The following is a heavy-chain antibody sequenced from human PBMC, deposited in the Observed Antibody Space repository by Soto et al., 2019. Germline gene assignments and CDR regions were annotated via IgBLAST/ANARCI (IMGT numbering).Heavy chain of an antibody. V-gene: IGHV1-18*01. Sequence: ASVKVSCKASGYSFTNYDISWVRQAPGQGLEWMGWISPYNGDTNYAQKLQGRVTMTTDTSTSTAYMEPRSLRSDDTAVHYCARYCSSTSCDHYFDYWGQGTLVTVSS. CDR3: ARYCSSTSCDHYFDY. D-gene: IGHD2-2*01. CDR2: ISPYNGDT. CDR1: GYSFTNYD. J-gene: IGHJ4*02.